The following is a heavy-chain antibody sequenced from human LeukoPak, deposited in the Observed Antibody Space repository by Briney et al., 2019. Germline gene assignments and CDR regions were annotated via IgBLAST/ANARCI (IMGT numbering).Heavy chain of an antibody. CDR1: GFTFSSYG. D-gene: IGHD6-19*01. V-gene: IGHV3-30*18. Sequence: GRSLRLSCAASGFTFSSYGMHWVRQAPGKGLEWVAVISYDGSNKYYADSVKGRFTISRDNSKNTLYLQMNSLRAEDTAVYYCAKPLSSGWYFDYWGQGTLVTVSS. CDR2: ISYDGSNK. J-gene: IGHJ4*02. CDR3: AKPLSSGWYFDY.